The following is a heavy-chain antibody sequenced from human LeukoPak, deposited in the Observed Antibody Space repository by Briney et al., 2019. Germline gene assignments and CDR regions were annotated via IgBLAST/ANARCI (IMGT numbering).Heavy chain of an antibody. CDR2: MNPNSGNT. CDR1: GYTFTSYD. D-gene: IGHD6-19*01. Sequence: ASVKVSCKASGYTFTSYDINWVRQATGRGLEWMGWMNPNSGNTGYAQKFQGRVTMTRNTSISTAYMELSSLRSEDTAVYYCASRYSSGWFGPYNWFDPWGQGTLVTVSS. J-gene: IGHJ5*02. V-gene: IGHV1-8*01. CDR3: ASRYSSGWFGPYNWFDP.